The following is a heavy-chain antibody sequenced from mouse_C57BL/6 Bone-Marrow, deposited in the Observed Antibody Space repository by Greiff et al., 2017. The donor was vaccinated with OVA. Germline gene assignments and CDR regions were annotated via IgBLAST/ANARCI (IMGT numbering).Heavy chain of an antibody. D-gene: IGHD3-1*01. V-gene: IGHV1-69*01. J-gene: IGHJ2*01. CDR3: AREGAQRDY. Sequence: VQLQQSGAELVMPGASVKLSCKASGYTFTSYWMHWVKQRPGQGLEWIGEIDPSDSYTNYNQKFKGKSTLTVDKSSSTAYMQLSSLTSEDSAVYYCAREGAQRDYWGQGTTLTVSS. CDR1: GYTFTSYW. CDR2: IDPSDSYT.